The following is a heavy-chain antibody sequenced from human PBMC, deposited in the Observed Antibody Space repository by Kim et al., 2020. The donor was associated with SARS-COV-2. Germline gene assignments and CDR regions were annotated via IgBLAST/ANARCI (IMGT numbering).Heavy chain of an antibody. CDR3: AKVIMITFGGLTGDAFDV. V-gene: IGHV3-23*01. D-gene: IGHD3-16*01. Sequence: GGSLRLSCTASGFTFRDFTMTWVRQTPGKGLEWVSGITGSSGSAEYADSVKGRFTISRDNSKNTLFLQMNNLRVDDTAVYYCAKVIMITFGGLTGDAFDVWGQGTMVTVSS. CDR2: ITGSSGSA. CDR1: GFTFRDFT. J-gene: IGHJ3*01.